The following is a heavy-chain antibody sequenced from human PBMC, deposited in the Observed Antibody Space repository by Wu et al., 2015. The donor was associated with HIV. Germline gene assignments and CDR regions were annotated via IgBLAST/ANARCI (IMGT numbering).Heavy chain of an antibody. CDR3: ASPSPGSVRSYYGSGSYYNWGFDY. J-gene: IGHJ4*02. Sequence: QVQLVQSGAEVKKPGSSVKVSCKASGGTFSSYAISWVRQAPGQGLEWMGRIIPIFGTANYAQKFQGRVTITADESTSTAYMELSSLRSEDTAVYYCASPSPGSVRSYYGSGSYYNWGFDYWGQGTLVTVSS. CDR1: GGTFSSYA. V-gene: IGHV1-69*13. D-gene: IGHD3-10*01. CDR2: IIPIFGTA.